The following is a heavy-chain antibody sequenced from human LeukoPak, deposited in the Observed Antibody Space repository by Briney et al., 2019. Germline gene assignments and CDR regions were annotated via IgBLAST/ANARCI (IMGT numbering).Heavy chain of an antibody. CDR2: ISGSGGST. J-gene: IGHJ4*02. D-gene: IGHD6-13*01. CDR1: GFTFSSYA. Sequence: GGSLRLSCAASGFTFSSYAMSWVRQAPGKGLEWVSAISGSGGSTYYADSVKGRFTISRDNSKNTLYLQMNSLRAEDTAVYYCARDSGSSWYGGDFDYWGQGTLVTVSS. CDR3: ARDSGSSWYGGDFDY. V-gene: IGHV3-23*01.